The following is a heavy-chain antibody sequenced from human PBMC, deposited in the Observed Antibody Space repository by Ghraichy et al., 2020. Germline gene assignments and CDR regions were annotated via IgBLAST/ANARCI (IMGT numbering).Heavy chain of an antibody. CDR1: GFTFSDHY. J-gene: IGHJ4*02. D-gene: IGHD2-2*02. V-gene: IGHV3-72*01. CDR3: VRGISGYCTTMNCYTHFDY. CDR2: ARNKAHSYTT. Sequence: GGSLRLSCAASGFTFSDHYMEWVRQAPGKGLEWVGRARNKAHSYTTEYAASVKGRFTLSRDDSKNSLYLQMNSLKTEDTAVYYCVRGISGYCTTMNCYTHFDYWGQGTLVSVSS.